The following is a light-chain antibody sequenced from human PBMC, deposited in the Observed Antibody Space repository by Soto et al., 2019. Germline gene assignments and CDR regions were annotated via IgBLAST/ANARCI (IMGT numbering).Light chain of an antibody. J-gene: IGKJ5*01. V-gene: IGKV3-20*01. CDR1: QSVSSSY. CDR3: QQYGSSPRDT. CDR2: GAS. Sequence: EIVLTQSPGTLSLSPGERATLSCRASQSVSSSYLAWYQQKPGQAPRLLIYGASSRATGIPDRFSGSGSGTDFTLTISGLEPEDFAVYYCQQYGSSPRDTFGQGTRLEIK.